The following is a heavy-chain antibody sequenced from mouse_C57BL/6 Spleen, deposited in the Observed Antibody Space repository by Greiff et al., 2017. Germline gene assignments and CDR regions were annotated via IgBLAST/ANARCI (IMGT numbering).Heavy chain of an antibody. Sequence: EVQLQQSGPELVKPGASVKMSCKASGYTFTDYNMPWVKQSHGKSLEWIGYINPNNGGTSYNQKFKGKATLTVNTSSSTAYMELRSLTSEESAVYYFARGGDDYGGVYWYFDVWGTGTTVTVSS. CDR1: GYTFTDYN. J-gene: IGHJ1*03. V-gene: IGHV1-22*01. CDR2: INPNNGGT. D-gene: IGHD2-4*01. CDR3: ARGGDDYGGVYWYFDV.